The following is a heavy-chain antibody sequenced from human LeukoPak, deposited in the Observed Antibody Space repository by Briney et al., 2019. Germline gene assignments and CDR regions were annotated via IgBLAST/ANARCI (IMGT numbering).Heavy chain of an antibody. V-gene: IGHV3-30*18. D-gene: IGHD2-2*01. CDR2: ISNDGRNK. Sequence: GGSLRLSCAASGFSFSSYGMNWVRQAPGKGLEWVAVISNDGRNKYYADSMKGRFTISRDNSKNTLYLQMNSLRADDTAVYYCAKEGDKARSRNFDYWGQETLVTVSS. J-gene: IGHJ4*02. CDR3: AKEGDKARSRNFDY. CDR1: GFSFSSYG.